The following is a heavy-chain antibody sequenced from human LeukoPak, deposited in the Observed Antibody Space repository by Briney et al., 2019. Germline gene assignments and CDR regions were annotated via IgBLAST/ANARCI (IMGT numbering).Heavy chain of an antibody. CDR2: GDYSGGK. V-gene: IGHV4-39*07. J-gene: IGHJ4*02. Sequence: SETLSLTCTVSGDSFSSVTDYWAWIRQPPGKGLEWIASGDYSGGKYYNPSLESRVAISTDMSKGQISLKLTSLTGADTAVYYCAGERGEEYSSGWYKTNFFDNWGQGIRVTVSS. D-gene: IGHD6-19*01. CDR3: AGERGEEYSSGWYKTNFFDN. CDR1: GDSFSSVTDY.